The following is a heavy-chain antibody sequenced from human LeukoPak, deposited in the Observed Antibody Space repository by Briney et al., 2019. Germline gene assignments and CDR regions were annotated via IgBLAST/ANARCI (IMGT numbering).Heavy chain of an antibody. V-gene: IGHV3-30*04. CDR1: GFTFSSYA. CDR3: ARVTEEWLRTYYYYGMDV. Sequence: GGSLRLSCAASGFTFSSYAMHWVRQAPGKGLEWVAVISYDGSNKYYADSVKGRFTISRDNSKNTLYLQMNSLRAEDTAVYYCARVTEEWLRTYYYYGMDVWGQGTTVTVSS. J-gene: IGHJ6*02. CDR2: ISYDGSNK. D-gene: IGHD5-12*01.